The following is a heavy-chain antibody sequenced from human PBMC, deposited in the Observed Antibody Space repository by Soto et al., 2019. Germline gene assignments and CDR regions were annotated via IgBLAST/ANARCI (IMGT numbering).Heavy chain of an antibody. J-gene: IGHJ3*02. D-gene: IGHD3-3*01. CDR1: GGSISSYY. CDR2: IYTSGST. CDR3: AREAGTGITIFGVVIKDDAFDI. V-gene: IGHV4-4*07. Sequence: QVQLQESGPGLVKPSETLSLTCTVSGGSISSYYWSWIRQPAGKGLEWIGRIYTSGSTNYNPSLNSRVTMSVDTSKNQFSLKLSSVTAADTAVYYCAREAGTGITIFGVVIKDDAFDIWGQGTMVTVSS.